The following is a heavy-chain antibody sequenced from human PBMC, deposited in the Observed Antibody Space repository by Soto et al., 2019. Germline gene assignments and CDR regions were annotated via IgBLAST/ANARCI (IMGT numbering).Heavy chain of an antibody. V-gene: IGHV3-23*01. CDR2: ISGGGGGT. Sequence: LRLXCAASVFSFSNYAMNWVRQAAGKGLEGVSGISGGGGGTYYADSVKGRFIISRDNSKNSLYQQMSSLRAEDTAVYYCXXXXXXXXGXXLXYXQHWXXGTLVTVS. CDR3: XXXXXXXXGXXLXYXQH. CDR1: VFSFSNYA. J-gene: IGHJ1*01.